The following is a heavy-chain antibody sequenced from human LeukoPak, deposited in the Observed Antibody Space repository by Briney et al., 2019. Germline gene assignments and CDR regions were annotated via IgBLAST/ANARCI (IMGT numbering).Heavy chain of an antibody. CDR1: GFTFSDYY. Sequence: KTGGSLRLSCAAAGFTFSDYYMSWSRHAPGKGLEGVSYISSSGSTIYYADSVKCRFTISRDNAKNSLYLQMNSLRAEDTAVYYCARDLVAVAAWDYWGQGTLVTVSS. CDR2: ISSSGSTI. D-gene: IGHD6-19*01. V-gene: IGHV3-11*01. CDR3: ARDLVAVAAWDY. J-gene: IGHJ4*02.